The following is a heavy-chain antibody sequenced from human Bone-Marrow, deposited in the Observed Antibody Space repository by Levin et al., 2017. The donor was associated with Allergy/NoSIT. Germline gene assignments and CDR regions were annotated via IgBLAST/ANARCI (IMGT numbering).Heavy chain of an antibody. Sequence: GGSLRLSCKVSGDTLSKLSISWVRQAPGKGLEWMGGFDPEDGEMIYAQKLQGRVTMTEDTSTDTANMELTSLRSEDTAIYYCATVTAPNWFDSWGQGTLVTVSS. D-gene: IGHD2-21*02. CDR1: GDTLSKLS. CDR3: ATVTAPNWFDS. CDR2: FDPEDGEM. V-gene: IGHV1-24*01. J-gene: IGHJ5*01.